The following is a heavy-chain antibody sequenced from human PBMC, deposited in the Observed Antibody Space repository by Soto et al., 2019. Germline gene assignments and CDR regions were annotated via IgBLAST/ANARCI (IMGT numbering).Heavy chain of an antibody. CDR1: GFTFSNYV. V-gene: IGHV3-30-3*01. D-gene: IGHD2-15*01. CDR3: ARAGGDGGSCYTLVGLRYGMDV. CDR2: ISYDGNNK. Sequence: QVQLVESGGGVVQPGRSLRLSCAASGFTFSNYVMYWVRQAPGKGLEWVAVISYDGNNKYYADSVKGRFTISRDNSKNTLYLQMNSLRGEGTAVYYCARAGGDGGSCYTLVGLRYGMDVWGQGTTVTVSS. J-gene: IGHJ6*02.